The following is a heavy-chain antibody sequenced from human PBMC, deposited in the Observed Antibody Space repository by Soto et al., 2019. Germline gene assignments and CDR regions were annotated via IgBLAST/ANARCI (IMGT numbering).Heavy chain of an antibody. J-gene: IGHJ4*01. CDR1: GYTFTGYY. Sequence: ASVKVSCKASGYTFTGYYMHWVRQAPGQGLEWMGWINPNSGGTNYAQKFQGWVTMTRDTSISTAYMELSRLRSDDTAVYYCARQRMTYYDFWSGYYDRDFDYWG. D-gene: IGHD3-3*01. V-gene: IGHV1-2*04. CDR2: INPNSGGT. CDR3: ARQRMTYYDFWSGYYDRDFDY.